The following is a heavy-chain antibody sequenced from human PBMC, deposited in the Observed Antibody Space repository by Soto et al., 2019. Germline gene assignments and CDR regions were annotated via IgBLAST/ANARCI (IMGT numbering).Heavy chain of an antibody. CDR3: AALIAAPQAPQHPYYYYYYGMDV. CDR2: IVVGSGNT. CDR1: GFTFTSSA. J-gene: IGHJ6*02. V-gene: IGHV1-58*01. D-gene: IGHD6-6*01. Sequence: ASVKVSCKASGFTFTSSAVQWVRQARGQRLEWIGWIVVGSGNTNYAQKFQERVTITRDMSTSTAYMELSSLRSEDTAVYYCAALIAAPQAPQHPYYYYYYGMDVWGQGTTVTVSS.